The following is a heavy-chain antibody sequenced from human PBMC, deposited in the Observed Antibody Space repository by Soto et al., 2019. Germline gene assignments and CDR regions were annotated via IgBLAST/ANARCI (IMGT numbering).Heavy chain of an antibody. CDR3: ADKGDGYRGVKY. J-gene: IGHJ4*02. D-gene: IGHD5-12*01. CDR1: GFSVSTRGVG. Sequence: QITLKESGPTLVKPTQTLTLTCTFSGFSVSTRGVGVGWIRQPPGKALEWLALIYWDDDKRYRPSLKSRLSLXKXXSKNQVVLTMTNMNHLDTGTYYRADKGDGYRGVKYWGQGTLVPVSS. V-gene: IGHV2-5*02. CDR2: IYWDDDK.